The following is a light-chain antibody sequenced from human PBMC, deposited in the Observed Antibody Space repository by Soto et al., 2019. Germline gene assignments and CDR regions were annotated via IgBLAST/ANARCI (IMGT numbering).Light chain of an antibody. CDR3: QSYDTTLSSWV. CDR2: GNT. CDR1: SSNIGAGYD. J-gene: IGLJ3*02. V-gene: IGLV1-40*01. Sequence: QCVLTQAPSVSGAPGQRVTISCTGSSSNIGAGYDVQWYQHLPGTAPKLLIHGNTNRPSGVPDRFSGSKSGTSASLAITALQAEDEGDYYCQSYDTTLSSWVFGGGTKVTVL.